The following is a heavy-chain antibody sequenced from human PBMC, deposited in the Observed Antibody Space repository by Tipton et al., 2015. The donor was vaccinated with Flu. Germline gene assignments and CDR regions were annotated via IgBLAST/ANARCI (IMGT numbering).Heavy chain of an antibody. J-gene: IGHJ6*02. CDR3: ASAVLGYCSGGSRYSDYYYGMDV. V-gene: IGHV3-11*01. CDR1: GFTFSDYY. Sequence: SLRLSCAASGFTFSDYYMSWIRQAPGKGLEWVSYISSSGSTIYYADSVKGRFTISRDNAKNSLYLQMNSLRAEDTAVYYCASAVLGYCSGGSRYSDYYYGMDVWGQGTTVTVSS. D-gene: IGHD2-15*01. CDR2: ISSSGSTI.